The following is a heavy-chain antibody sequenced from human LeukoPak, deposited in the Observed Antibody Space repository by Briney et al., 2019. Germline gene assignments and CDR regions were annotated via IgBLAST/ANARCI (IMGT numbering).Heavy chain of an antibody. D-gene: IGHD6-13*01. V-gene: IGHV3-21*01. CDR2: ISSSSSYI. CDR1: GFTFSSYS. CDR3: ARGGPAARSSNWY. J-gene: IGHJ4*02. Sequence: PGGSLRLSCAASGFTFSSYSMNWVRQAPGKGLEWVSSISSSSSYIYYADSVKGRFTISRDNAKNSLYLQMNSLRAEDTAVYYCARGGPAARSSNWYWGQGTLVTVSS.